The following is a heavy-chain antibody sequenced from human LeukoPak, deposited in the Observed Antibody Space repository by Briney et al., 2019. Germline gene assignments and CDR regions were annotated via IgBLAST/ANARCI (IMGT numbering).Heavy chain of an antibody. CDR2: INHSGST. CDR3: ARGNYDFWSGYYTTYYFDY. V-gene: IGHV4-34*01. Sequence: SETLSLTCAVYGGSFSGYYWSWIRQPPGKGLEWIGEINHSGSTNYNPSLKSRVTISVDTSKNQFSLKLSSVAAADTAVYYCARGNYDFWSGYYTTYYFDYWGQGTLVTVSS. CDR1: GGSFSGYY. J-gene: IGHJ4*02. D-gene: IGHD3-3*01.